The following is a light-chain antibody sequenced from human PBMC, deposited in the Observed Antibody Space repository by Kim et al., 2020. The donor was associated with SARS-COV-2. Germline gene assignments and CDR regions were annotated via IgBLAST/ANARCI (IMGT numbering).Light chain of an antibody. J-gene: IGKJ1*01. CDR1: QNIIHS. CDR2: DAS. V-gene: IGKV1-5*01. Sequence: IKMTQSPSTLSASVGDRVTFTCRASQNIIHSLAWYQQKPGQAPKLLISDASTLESGVPSRFSGSGSGTEFSLTISGLQPDDFATYYCQQYDSFASFGQGTKVDIK. CDR3: QQYDSFAS.